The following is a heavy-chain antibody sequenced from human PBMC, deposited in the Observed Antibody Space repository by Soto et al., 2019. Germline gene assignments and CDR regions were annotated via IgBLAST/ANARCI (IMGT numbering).Heavy chain of an antibody. CDR2: IKPDGSEK. CDR3: ARGYNVVVPAANYYYYGMDV. D-gene: IGHD2-2*01. V-gene: IGHV3-7*01. CDR1: GLTLSRNW. J-gene: IGHJ6*02. Sequence: PGGSLRLSCAASGLTLSRNWMTWVRQAPGKGLEWVANIKPDGSEKYYADSVKGRFTISRDNAKSSLYLQMSSLRVEDTAVYYCARGYNVVVPAANYYYYGMDVWGQGTTVTVSS.